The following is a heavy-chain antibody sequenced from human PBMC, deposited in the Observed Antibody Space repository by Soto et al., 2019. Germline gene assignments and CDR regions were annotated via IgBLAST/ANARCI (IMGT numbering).Heavy chain of an antibody. CDR3: IQSRCGGDCLQSYASYYYYGMDV. CDR1: AFSLSTGGVG. V-gene: IGHV2-5*02. J-gene: IGHJ6*02. Sequence: QITLKESGPPLVKPTQTLTLTCTFSAFSLSTGGVGVGWIRQPPGKALEWLALIYWDDDKRYSPSLRSRLTITKDNSKNQVVLTMTNMDPVDTATYYCIQSRCGGDCLQSYASYYYYGMDVWGQGTTVTVSS. CDR2: IYWDDDK. D-gene: IGHD2-21*02.